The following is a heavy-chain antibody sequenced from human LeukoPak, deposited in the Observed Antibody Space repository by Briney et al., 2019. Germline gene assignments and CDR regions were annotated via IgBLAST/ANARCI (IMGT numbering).Heavy chain of an antibody. CDR1: GGSINSGSYY. CDR2: FYISEGT. D-gene: IGHD1-1*01. Sequence: SQTLSLTCTVSGGSINSGSYYWNWIRQPAGKGLEWIGRFYISEGTNYNASLQSRVTISVDTSKNQFSLNLKSVTAADTAVYYCARVEPPAYYYGMDVWGQGTTVIVSS. J-gene: IGHJ6*02. V-gene: IGHV4-61*02. CDR3: ARVEPPAYYYGMDV.